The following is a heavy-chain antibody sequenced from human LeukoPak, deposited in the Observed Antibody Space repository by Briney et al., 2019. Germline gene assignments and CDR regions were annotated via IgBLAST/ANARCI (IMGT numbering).Heavy chain of an antibody. CDR2: IKSKTDGGTT. D-gene: IGHD2-2*01. CDR1: GFTFSNAW. J-gene: IGHJ4*02. V-gene: IGHV3-15*01. Sequence: GGSLRLSCAASGFTFSNAWMSWVRQAPGKGLEWVGRIKSKTDGGTTDYAAPVKGRFTISRDDSKNTLYLQMNSLKTEDTAVYYCARDLPAATAFDYWGQGTLVTVSS. CDR3: ARDLPAATAFDY.